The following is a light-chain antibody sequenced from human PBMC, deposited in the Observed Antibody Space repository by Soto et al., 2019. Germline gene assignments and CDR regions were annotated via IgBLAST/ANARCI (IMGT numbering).Light chain of an antibody. CDR2: GAS. J-gene: IGKJ1*01. V-gene: IGKV3-20*01. CDR1: QSVTSNY. Sequence: DIVLTQSPGTLSLSPGERATLSCRASQSVTSNYLAWYQQKPGQAPKLLIYGASSRATGIPDRFSGSGSGTDFTLTISRLEPEDIAVYYCQQYGSSPRTFGQGTKVEI. CDR3: QQYGSSPRT.